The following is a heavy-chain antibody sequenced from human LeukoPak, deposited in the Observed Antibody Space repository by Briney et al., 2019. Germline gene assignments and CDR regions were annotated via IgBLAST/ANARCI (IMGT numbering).Heavy chain of an antibody. Sequence: ASVKVSCKASGYTFTSYGISWVRQAPGQGLEWMGWISACNGNTNYAQKLQGRVTMTTDTSTSTAYMELRSLRSDDTAVYYCARAGFLEWLLLLPYYYGMDVWGQGTTVTVSS. CDR3: ARAGFLEWLLLLPYYYGMDV. CDR1: GYTFTSYG. D-gene: IGHD3-3*01. J-gene: IGHJ6*02. V-gene: IGHV1-18*01. CDR2: ISACNGNT.